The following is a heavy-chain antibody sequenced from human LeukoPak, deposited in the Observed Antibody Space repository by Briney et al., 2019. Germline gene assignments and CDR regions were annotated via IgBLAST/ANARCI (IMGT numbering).Heavy chain of an antibody. V-gene: IGHV4-34*01. J-gene: IGHJ4*02. CDR2: INHSGST. D-gene: IGHD1-14*01. Sequence: SETLSLTCAVYGGSFSGYYWSWIRQPPGKGLEWIGEINHSGSTNYNPSLKSRVTISVDTSKNQFSLKLSSVTAADTAVYYCARVPGMSRADYWGQGTLVTDSS. CDR1: GGSFSGYY. CDR3: ARVPGMSRADY.